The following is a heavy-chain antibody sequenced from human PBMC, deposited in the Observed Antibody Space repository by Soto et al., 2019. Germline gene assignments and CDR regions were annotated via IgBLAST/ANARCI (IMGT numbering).Heavy chain of an antibody. CDR1: GVSISSSQW. CDR2: IYHNERT. CDR3: GRTKDYFYGVYV. Sequence: QVQLQESGPGLVKPSGTLSLTCAVSGVSISSSQWWSWVRQPPGKGLEWIGEIYHNERTNYNPSLKSRLAMSLDRSKNQVSLKLSSVTAADTATYYCGRTKDYFYGVYVWGQGTTVTVSS. V-gene: IGHV4-4*02. J-gene: IGHJ6*02.